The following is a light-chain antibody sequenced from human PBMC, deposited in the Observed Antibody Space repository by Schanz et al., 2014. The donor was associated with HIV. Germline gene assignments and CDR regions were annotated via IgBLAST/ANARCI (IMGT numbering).Light chain of an antibody. CDR3: QSYDSSLSSVV. CDR2: NND. J-gene: IGLJ3*02. V-gene: IGLV1-44*01. CDR1: RSDIGSRS. Sequence: QSVLTQPPSASATPGQRVIISCSGSRSDIGSRSVDWYRQRPGTAPRLLIHNNDQRPSGVPDRFSGSKSGTSASLAISGLQADDEAHYYCQSYDSSLSSVVFGGGTKLTVL.